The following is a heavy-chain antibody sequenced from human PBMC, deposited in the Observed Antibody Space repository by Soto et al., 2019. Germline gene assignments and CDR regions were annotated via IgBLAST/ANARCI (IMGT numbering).Heavy chain of an antibody. CDR2: ISWNSGSI. V-gene: IGHV3-9*01. CDR1: GFTFDDYA. CDR3: AKELGYCSGGSCS. J-gene: IGHJ5*02. D-gene: IGHD2-15*01. Sequence: GGSLRLSCAASGFTFDDYAMHWVRQAPGKGLEWVSGISWNSGSIGYADSVKGRFTISRDNAKNSLYLQMNSLRAEDTALYYCAKELGYCSGGSCSWGQGTLVTVSS.